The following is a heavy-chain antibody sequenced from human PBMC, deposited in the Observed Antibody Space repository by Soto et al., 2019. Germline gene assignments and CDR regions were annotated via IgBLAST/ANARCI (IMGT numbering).Heavy chain of an antibody. CDR3: AKXPTMVRGLIFDY. Sequence: GGSLRLSCAASGFTFISYSLSWVRQAPWKGLDWVSAIRGSGDNTYYADSVKGRFTISRDNTKNTLYLQMNSLRAEDTAVYYCAKXPTMVRGLIFDYWGQGALVTVSS. V-gene: IGHV3-23*01. J-gene: IGHJ4*02. CDR1: GFTFISYS. D-gene: IGHD3-10*01. CDR2: IRGSGDNT.